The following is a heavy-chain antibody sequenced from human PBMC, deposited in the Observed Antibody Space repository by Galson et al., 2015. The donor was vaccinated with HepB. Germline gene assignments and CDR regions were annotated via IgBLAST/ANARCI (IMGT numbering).Heavy chain of an antibody. D-gene: IGHD3-10*01. V-gene: IGHV3-74*01. CDR3: GRDGVDGSGCSDY. CDR2: IKEDGSVT. J-gene: IGHJ4*02. Sequence: LRLSCAASGFTFSSFWIHWVRHRPGKGLVWVSRIKEDGSVTTSADSVKGRFTIYTDNAKNTLYLQMNSLKVDDTAVYYCGRDGVDGSGCSDYWGQGTLVTVSS. CDR1: GFTFSSFW.